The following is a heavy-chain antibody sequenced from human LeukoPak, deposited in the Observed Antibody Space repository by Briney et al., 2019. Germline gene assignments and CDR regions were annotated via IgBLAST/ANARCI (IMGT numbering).Heavy chain of an antibody. Sequence: ASVKVSCKASGYIFTDYYMHWVRQAPGQGLEWMGRINPHSGDTNYAQKFQGRVTMTGDTSISTAYMELSRVRSDDTAVYYCAREDTENWYGKLDYWGQGTLVTVSS. D-gene: IGHD1-1*01. CDR2: INPHSGDT. V-gene: IGHV1-2*06. J-gene: IGHJ4*02. CDR3: AREDTENWYGKLDY. CDR1: GYIFTDYY.